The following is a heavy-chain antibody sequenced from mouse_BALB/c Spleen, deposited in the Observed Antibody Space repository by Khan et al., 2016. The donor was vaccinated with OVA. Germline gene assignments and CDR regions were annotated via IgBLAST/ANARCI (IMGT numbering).Heavy chain of an antibody. D-gene: IGHD2-3*01. CDR1: GYSITSDYA. CDR3: ARDGSRYNYAMDY. V-gene: IGHV3-2*02. Sequence: VQLQQSGPGLVKPSQSLSLTCTVTGYSITSDYAWNWIRQLPGNKLEWMGYISYSGSTNYNPSLKSRISFTRDTSKNQFFLQLNSVTTEDTATXYCARDGSRYNYAMDYWGQGTSVTVSS. J-gene: IGHJ4*01. CDR2: ISYSGST.